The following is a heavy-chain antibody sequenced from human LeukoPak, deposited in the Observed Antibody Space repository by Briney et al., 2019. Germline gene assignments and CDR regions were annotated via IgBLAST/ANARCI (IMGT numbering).Heavy chain of an antibody. J-gene: IGHJ6*02. CDR3: ARGHYGLDV. Sequence: GGSLRLSCAASGFTFSSYAMSWVRQAPGKGLEWVSAISGSGGSTYYADSVKGRFAISRDNAKNSLYLQMNSLRAEDTAVYYCARGHYGLDVWGQGTTVTVSS. CDR2: ISGSGGST. V-gene: IGHV3-23*01. CDR1: GFTFSSYA.